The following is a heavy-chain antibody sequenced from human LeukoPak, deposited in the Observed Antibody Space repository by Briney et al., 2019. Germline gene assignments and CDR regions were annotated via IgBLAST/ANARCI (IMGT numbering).Heavy chain of an antibody. CDR2: IYPHDSDT. J-gene: IGHJ4*02. CDR1: GFRFTNYW. D-gene: IGHD3-16*01. V-gene: IGHV5-51*01. CDR3: ARIRLGESPADF. Sequence: GESPKISCKGSGFRFTNYWVAWVRQMPGKGLEWMGIIYPHDSDTRYSPSFQGQVTISADKSINTAYLQWSSLRVSDSAMYFCARIRLGESPADFWGQGTPVTVSS.